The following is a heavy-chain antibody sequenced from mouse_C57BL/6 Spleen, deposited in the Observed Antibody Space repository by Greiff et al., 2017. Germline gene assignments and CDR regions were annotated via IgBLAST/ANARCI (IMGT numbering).Heavy chain of an antibody. J-gene: IGHJ4*01. D-gene: IGHD2-1*01. CDR1: GYTFTSYW. V-gene: IGHV1-59*01. CDR3: ARKGIYYGNYEGAMDY. Sequence: QVQLKQPGAELVRPGTSVKLSCKASGYTFTSYWMHWVKQRPGQGLEWIGVIDPSDSYTNYNQKFKGKATLTVDTSSSTAYMQLSSLTSEDSAVYYCARKGIYYGNYEGAMDYWGQGTSVTVSS. CDR2: IDPSDSYT.